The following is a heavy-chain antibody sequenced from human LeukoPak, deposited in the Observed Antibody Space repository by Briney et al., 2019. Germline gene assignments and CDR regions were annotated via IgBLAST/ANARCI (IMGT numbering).Heavy chain of an antibody. D-gene: IGHD6-19*01. Sequence: GGSLRLSCAASGFTFSDHYMDWVRQAPGKGLEWVGRTRNKASSYTTEYAASVKGRFTISRDASKNSLYLQMNSLRAEDTAVYYCAKSPGIAVASFDYWGQGTLVTVSS. CDR1: GFTFSDHY. J-gene: IGHJ4*02. CDR3: AKSPGIAVASFDY. CDR2: TRNKASSYTT. V-gene: IGHV3-72*01.